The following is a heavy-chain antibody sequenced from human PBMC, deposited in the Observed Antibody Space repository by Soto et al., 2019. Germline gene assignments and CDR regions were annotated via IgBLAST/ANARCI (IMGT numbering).Heavy chain of an antibody. CDR3: ARDPRYSLEAAGHHYYYYYGMDV. CDR2: IIPIFGTA. V-gene: IGHV1-69*06. J-gene: IGHJ6*02. D-gene: IGHD6-13*01. Sequence: GASVKVSCKASGGTFSSYAISWVRQAPGQGLEWMGGIIPIFGTANYAQKFQGRVTITADKSTSTAYMELSSLRSEDTAVYYCARDPRYSLEAAGHHYYYYYGMDVWGQGTTVTVSS. CDR1: GGTFSSYA.